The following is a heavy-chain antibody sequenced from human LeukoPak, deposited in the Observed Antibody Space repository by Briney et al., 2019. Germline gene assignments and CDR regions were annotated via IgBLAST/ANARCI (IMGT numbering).Heavy chain of an antibody. D-gene: IGHD3-3*01. CDR2: ISYDGSNK. Sequence: GRSLRLSCAASGFTFSSYGMHWVRQAPGKGLEWVAVISYDGSNKYYADSVKGRFTISRDNSKNTLYLQMNSLRAEDTAVYYCAKDYSTYDFWSGYSAGWFDPWGQGTLVTVSS. V-gene: IGHV3-30*18. CDR3: AKDYSTYDFWSGYSAGWFDP. J-gene: IGHJ5*02. CDR1: GFTFSSYG.